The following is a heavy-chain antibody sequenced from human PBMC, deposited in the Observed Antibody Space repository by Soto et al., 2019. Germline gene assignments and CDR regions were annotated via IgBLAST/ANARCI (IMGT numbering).Heavy chain of an antibody. V-gene: IGHV3-23*01. D-gene: IGHD3-10*01. CDR2: ISGSGGSK. CDR3: ASRGSYYQLDF. Sequence: PGGSLNLSCAASGFTFSSYAMSWVRQTPGEGLEWLSTISGSGGSKYYADSVKGRFTISRDNSKNTLYLQMNNLRADDTAVYYCASRGSYYQLDFWGQGTLVTVSS. CDR1: GFTFSSYA. J-gene: IGHJ4*02.